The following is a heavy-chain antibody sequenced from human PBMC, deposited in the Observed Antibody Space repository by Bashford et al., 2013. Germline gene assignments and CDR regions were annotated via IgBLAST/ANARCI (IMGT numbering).Heavy chain of an antibody. V-gene: IGHV1-46*01. J-gene: IGHJ2*01. Sequence: WVRQAPGQGLEWMGIINPSGGTTNFAQKFQGRVSMTRDTSISTAYLELSRLRSDDTAVYYCAKDYCAGDCASFFDLWGRGTLVTVSS. D-gene: IGHD2-21*02. CDR3: AKDYCAGDCASFFDL. CDR2: INPSGGTT.